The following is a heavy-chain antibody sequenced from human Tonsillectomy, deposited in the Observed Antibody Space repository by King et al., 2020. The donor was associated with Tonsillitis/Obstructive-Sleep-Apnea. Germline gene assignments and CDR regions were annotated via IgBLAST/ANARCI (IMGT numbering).Heavy chain of an antibody. D-gene: IGHD2/OR15-2a*01. Sequence: VQLVESGGGLVQPGGSLRLSCAASGFTFTNYWMSWVRQAPGKGLEWGANIKQDGSETYYVDSVKGRFTIARDNAKNSLYLQMNRRRAEDTALYYCAGDRVRLVFLNKFDSWGQGTLVTVSS. J-gene: IGHJ5*01. CDR1: GFTFTNYW. CDR3: AGDRVRLVFLNKFDS. CDR2: IKQDGSET. V-gene: IGHV3-7*04.